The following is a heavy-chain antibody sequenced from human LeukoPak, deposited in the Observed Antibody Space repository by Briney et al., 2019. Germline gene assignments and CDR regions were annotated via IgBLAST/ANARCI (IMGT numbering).Heavy chain of an antibody. CDR2: ITSSSSYI. CDR3: ARDKYYYDVSGYYPTYGMDV. D-gene: IGHD3-22*01. V-gene: IGHV3-21*01. J-gene: IGHJ6*02. CDR1: GFTFSSYS. Sequence: GGSLRLSCAASGFTFSSYSMNWVRQAPGKGLEWVSSITSSSSYIYYADSVKGRFTISRDNAKDSLYLQMNSLRAEDTAVYYCARDKYYYDVSGYYPTYGMDVWGLGTTVTVSS.